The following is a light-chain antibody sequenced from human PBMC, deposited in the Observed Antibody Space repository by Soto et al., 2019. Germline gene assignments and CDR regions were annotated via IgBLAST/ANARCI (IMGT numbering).Light chain of an antibody. CDR3: KSYAGSNTYV. V-gene: IGLV2-8*01. Sequence: QSALTQPPSASGSPGQSVTISCSGTKNDIGVYDFVSWYQHHPGKAPRLIIYEVVQRPSGVPDRFSGSKSGNTASLTVSGLQAAAEADYFCKSYAGSNTYVFGSGTKLTVL. CDR2: EVV. CDR1: KNDIGVYDF. J-gene: IGLJ1*01.